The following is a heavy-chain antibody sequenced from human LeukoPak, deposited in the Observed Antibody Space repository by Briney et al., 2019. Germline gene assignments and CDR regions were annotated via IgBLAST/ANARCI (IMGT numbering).Heavy chain of an antibody. D-gene: IGHD3-22*01. CDR2: IYYSGST. J-gene: IGHJ4*02. CDR1: GGSIRSYY. CDR3: ARGADSSGYYSIFYFDY. Sequence: SETLSLTCTVSGGSIRSYYWSWIRQPPGKGLEWIGYIYYSGSTNYNPSLKSRVTISVDTSKNQFSLKLSSVTAADTAVYYCARGADSSGYYSIFYFDYWGQGTLVTVSS. V-gene: IGHV4-59*01.